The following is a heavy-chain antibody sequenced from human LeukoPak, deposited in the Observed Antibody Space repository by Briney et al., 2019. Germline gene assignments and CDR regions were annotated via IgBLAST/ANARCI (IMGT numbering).Heavy chain of an antibody. CDR3: ARGGAARLHFQN. CDR2: IYYSGST. Sequence: SETLSLTCTVSGGSISSSSYYWGWIRQPPGKGLEWIGSIYYSGSTNYNPSLQSRVTISVDTSKNQFSLNLNSVTAADTAVYYCARGGAARLHFQNWGQGTLVTVSS. J-gene: IGHJ1*01. CDR1: GGSISSSSYY. D-gene: IGHD6-6*01. V-gene: IGHV4-39*07.